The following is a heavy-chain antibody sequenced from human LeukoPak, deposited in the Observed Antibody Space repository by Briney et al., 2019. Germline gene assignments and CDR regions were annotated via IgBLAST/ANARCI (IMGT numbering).Heavy chain of an antibody. CDR2: ISSSSGYI. CDR3: ARIETLDSSGYYSYFDY. CDR1: GFTFSTYS. D-gene: IGHD3-22*01. J-gene: IGHJ4*02. Sequence: GGSLRLSCAASGFTFSTYSMNWVRQAPGKGLEWVSSISSSSGYIYYADSVKGRFTLSRDNAMNSLYLQMNSLRAEDTAVYYCARIETLDSSGYYSYFDYWGQGTLVTVSS. V-gene: IGHV3-21*04.